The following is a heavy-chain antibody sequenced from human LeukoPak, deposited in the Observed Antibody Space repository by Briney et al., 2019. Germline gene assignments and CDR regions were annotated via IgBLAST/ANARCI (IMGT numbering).Heavy chain of an antibody. V-gene: IGHV1-3*01. D-gene: IGHD6-19*01. CDR2: INAGDGNT. J-gene: IGHJ5*02. Sequence: ASVKVSCKASGYTFTSYAMHWVRQAPGQRLEWMGWINAGDGNTKYSQKFQGRVTITRYTSASTAYMELSSLRSEDTAVYYCARDRGHSSGWYREDWFDPWGQGTLVTVFS. CDR3: ARDRGHSSGWYREDWFDP. CDR1: GYTFTSYA.